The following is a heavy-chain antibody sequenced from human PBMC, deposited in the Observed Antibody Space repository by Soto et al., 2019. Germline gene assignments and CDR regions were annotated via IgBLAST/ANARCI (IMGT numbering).Heavy chain of an antibody. J-gene: IGHJ4*02. CDR1: GFTFRSYA. D-gene: IGHD6-13*01. Sequence: EVQLLESGGGLVQPGGSLRLSCAACGFTFRSYAMNWVRRSPGKGLEWVSGISGSGASTYSADSVKGRFNISRDNSKNTLYLQMTGLRDEDTAVYYCVLSLIEAEGNFDYWGQGTLVTVSS. CDR2: ISGSGAST. CDR3: VLSLIEAEGNFDY. V-gene: IGHV3-23*01.